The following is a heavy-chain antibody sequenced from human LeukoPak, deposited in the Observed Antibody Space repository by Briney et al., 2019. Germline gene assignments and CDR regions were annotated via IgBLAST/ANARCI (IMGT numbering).Heavy chain of an antibody. CDR1: GFTVSSYG. D-gene: IGHD1-1*01. J-gene: IGHJ4*02. Sequence: GGSLRLSCAASGFTVSSYGMSWVRQAPGKGLEWVSAISDTDDRTYYADSVKGRFTISRDNSKNTLYLQMNSLRGEDAAVYYCAKVTWSTAGTTPYVCWGQGTLVTVSS. CDR3: AKVTWSTAGTTPYVC. CDR2: ISDTDDRT. V-gene: IGHV3-23*01.